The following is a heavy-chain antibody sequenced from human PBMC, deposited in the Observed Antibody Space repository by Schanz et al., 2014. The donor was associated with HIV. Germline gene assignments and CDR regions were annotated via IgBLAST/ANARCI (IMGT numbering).Heavy chain of an antibody. CDR3: ARTSRIVIPDRDPRLSYLYGMDV. CDR2: LWHDGSNK. V-gene: IGHV3-33*01. Sequence: QLQVVESGGGVVQPGRSLRLSCAASGFTFSSYGMHWVRQAPGKGLEWVAVLWHDGSNKYYEDSVKDRFTISRYNSKNTLYLKMNGLRAEDTAVYYCARTSRIVIPDRDPRLSYLYGMDVWGQGTTVTVSS. J-gene: IGHJ6*02. D-gene: IGHD1-26*01. CDR1: GFTFSSYG.